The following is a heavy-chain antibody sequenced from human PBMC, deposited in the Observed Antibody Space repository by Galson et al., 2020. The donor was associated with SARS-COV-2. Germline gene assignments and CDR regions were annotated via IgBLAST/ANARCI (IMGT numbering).Heavy chain of an antibody. CDR2: IDWDDDK. CDR3: ARTRLYYDCWSGYYYNMDV. J-gene: IGHJ6*03. V-gene: IGHV2-70*01. CDR1: GFSLSTSGMC. D-gene: IGHD3-3*01. Sequence: SGPTLVNPTQSLTLTCTFSGFSLSTSGMCVSWIRQPPGKALEWLALIDWDDDKYYSTSLKTRLTISKDTSKNQVVLTMTNMDPVDTATYYCARTRLYYDCWSGYYYNMDVWGKGTTVTVSS.